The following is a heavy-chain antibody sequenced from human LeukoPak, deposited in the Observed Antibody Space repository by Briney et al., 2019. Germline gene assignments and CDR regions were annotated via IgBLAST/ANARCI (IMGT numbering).Heavy chain of an antibody. CDR3: AKDRLTNLNIGNLGYCSGGSCCSGFFDY. D-gene: IGHD2-15*01. V-gene: IGHV3-23*01. Sequence: GGSLRLSCAASGFTFSSYAMSWVRQAPGKGLEWVSAISGSVSNTYYADSVKGRFTISRDNSKNTLYLQMNSLRAEDTAVYYCAKDRLTNLNIGNLGYCSGGSCCSGFFDYWGQGTLVTVSS. CDR2: ISGSVSNT. J-gene: IGHJ4*02. CDR1: GFTFSSYA.